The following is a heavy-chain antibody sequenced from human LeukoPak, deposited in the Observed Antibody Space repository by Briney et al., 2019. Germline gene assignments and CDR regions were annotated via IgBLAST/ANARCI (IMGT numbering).Heavy chain of an antibody. CDR3: ARFRIVGARAFDY. D-gene: IGHD1-26*01. J-gene: IGHJ4*02. Sequence: KPSETLSLTCAVYGGSFSGYYWSWIRQPPGKGLEWIGEINHSGSTNYNPSLKSRVTISVDTSKNQFSLKLSSVTAADTAVYYCARFRIVGARAFDYWGQGTQVTVSS. CDR2: INHSGST. V-gene: IGHV4-34*01. CDR1: GGSFSGYY.